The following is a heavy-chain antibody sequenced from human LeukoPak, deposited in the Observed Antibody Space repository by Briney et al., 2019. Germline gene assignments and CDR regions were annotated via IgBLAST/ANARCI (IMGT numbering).Heavy chain of an antibody. CDR2: ISDTGGST. D-gene: IGHD1-26*01. V-gene: IGHV3-23*01. Sequence: GGSLRLSCAASGFTFSNYAMSWVRRAPGKGLEGVSSISDTGGSTYYADSLKGRFTISRDNSKNTVSLQMNSLRAEDTAIYYCAKGGGSQFDYWGQGTLVTVSS. CDR1: GFTFSNYA. J-gene: IGHJ4*02. CDR3: AKGGGSQFDY.